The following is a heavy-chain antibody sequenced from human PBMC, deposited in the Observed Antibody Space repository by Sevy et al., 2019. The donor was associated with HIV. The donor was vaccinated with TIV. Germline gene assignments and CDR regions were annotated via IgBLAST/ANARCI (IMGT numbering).Heavy chain of an antibody. CDR3: ARDAARVIVPTAGFDS. Sequence: PGGSLRLSCVASGFTFRSFSMHWVRQAPGKGLEWVAAIWYDGRTERYADSVKGRFIVSRDNSKKTWYLQMNRLRDEDTAIYYCARDAARVIVPTAGFDSWGQGTLVTVSS. V-gene: IGHV3-33*01. CDR1: GFTFRSFS. D-gene: IGHD1-1*01. CDR2: IWYDGRTE. J-gene: IGHJ5*01.